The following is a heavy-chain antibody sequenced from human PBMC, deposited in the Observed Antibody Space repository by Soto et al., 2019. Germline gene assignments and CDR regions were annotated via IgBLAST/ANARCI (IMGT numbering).Heavy chain of an antibody. CDR2: MNPNSGNT. V-gene: IGHV1-8*01. J-gene: IGHJ6*03. CDR3: ARGLEGGKGYYYYYMDV. CDR1: GYTFTSYD. Sequence: ASVKVSCKASGYTFTSYDINWVRQATGQGLEWMGWMNPNSGNTGYAQKFQGRVTMTRNTSISTAYMELSSLRSEDTAVYYCARGLEGGKGYYYYYMDVWGKGTTVTVSS.